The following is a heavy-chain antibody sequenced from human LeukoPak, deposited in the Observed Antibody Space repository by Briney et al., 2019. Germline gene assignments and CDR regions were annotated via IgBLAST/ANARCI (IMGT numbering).Heavy chain of an antibody. J-gene: IGHJ6*02. D-gene: IGHD3-3*01. CDR3: ARDPFGDFWSGPPYGMDV. Sequence: ASVKVSGKASGYTFTSYGISWVRQAPGQGLEWMGWISAYNGNTNYAQKLQGRVTMTTDTSTSTAYMELRSLRSDDTAVYYCARDPFGDFWSGPPYGMDVWGQGTTVTVSS. CDR2: ISAYNGNT. CDR1: GYTFTSYG. V-gene: IGHV1-18*01.